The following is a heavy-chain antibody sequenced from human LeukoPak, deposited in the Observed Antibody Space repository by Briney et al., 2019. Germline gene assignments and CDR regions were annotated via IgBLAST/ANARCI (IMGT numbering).Heavy chain of an antibody. CDR1: GGSISSSSYY. CDR3: AGLITGTLQFDY. D-gene: IGHD1-20*01. V-gene: IGHV4-39*01. J-gene: IGHJ4*02. CDR2: IYYSGST. Sequence: PSETLSLTCTVPGGSISSSSYYWGWIRQPPGKGLEWIGSIYYSGSTYYNPSLKSRVTISVDTSKNQFSLKLSSVTAADTAVYYCAGLITGTLQFDYWGQGTLVTVSS.